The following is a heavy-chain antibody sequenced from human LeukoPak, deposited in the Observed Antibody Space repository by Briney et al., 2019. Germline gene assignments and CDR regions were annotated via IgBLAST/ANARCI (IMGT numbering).Heavy chain of an antibody. J-gene: IGHJ6*03. Sequence: ASVKVSCKASGGTFSSYAISWVRQAPGQGLEWMGGIIPIFGTANYAQKFQGRVTITADESTSTAYMELSSLRSEDTAVYYCARAPSLGYGGNSAFYYYMDVWGKGTTVTISS. V-gene: IGHV1-69*13. D-gene: IGHD4-23*01. CDR3: ARAPSLGYGGNSAFYYYMDV. CDR2: IIPIFGTA. CDR1: GGTFSSYA.